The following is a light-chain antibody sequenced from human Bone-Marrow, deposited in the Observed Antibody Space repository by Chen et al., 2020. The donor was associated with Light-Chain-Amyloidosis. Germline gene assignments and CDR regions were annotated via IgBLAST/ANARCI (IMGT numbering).Light chain of an antibody. Sequence: DIQMTQTPSSLSASVGDRLTITCRASQTISIYVNWYQQKPGIAPKLLIFSTSTLQSGVPSRFSGSGSGTDFTLTINSLQPEDFASYYCQQSYTTPFTFGPGT. CDR3: QQSYTTPFT. CDR1: QTISIY. J-gene: IGKJ3*01. CDR2: STS. V-gene: IGKV1-39*01.